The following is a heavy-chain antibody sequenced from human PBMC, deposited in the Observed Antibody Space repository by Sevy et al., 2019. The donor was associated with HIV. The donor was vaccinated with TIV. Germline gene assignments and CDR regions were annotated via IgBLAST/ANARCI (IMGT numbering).Heavy chain of an antibody. CDR1: GFTFSSYA. CDR2: ISYDGSNK. Sequence: GGSLRLSCAASGFTFSSYAMHWVRQAPGKGLEWVAVISYDGSNKYYADSVKGRFTISRDNSKNTRYLQVKSLRTEDTAVYYCARETDNSARWLDPWGQGTLVTVSS. CDR3: ARETDNSARWLDP. D-gene: IGHD4-4*01. V-gene: IGHV3-30-3*01. J-gene: IGHJ5*02.